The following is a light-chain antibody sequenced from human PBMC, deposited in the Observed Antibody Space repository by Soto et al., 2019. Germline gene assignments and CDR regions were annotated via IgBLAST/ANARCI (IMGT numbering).Light chain of an antibody. V-gene: IGLV1-47*02. CDR2: NNN. CDR3: AAWDDSLSVVV. Sequence: QLVLTQPPSASGTPGQRVTISCSGSTSNLGSNYVYWYQQFPGTAPKLLIYNNNQRPSGVPDRFSGSKSGTSASLAISGPRSEDEADYYCAAWDDSLSVVVFGGGTKLTVL. CDR1: TSNLGSNY. J-gene: IGLJ3*02.